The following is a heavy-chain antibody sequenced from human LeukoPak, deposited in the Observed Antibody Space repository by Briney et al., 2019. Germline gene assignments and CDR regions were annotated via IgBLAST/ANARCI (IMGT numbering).Heavy chain of an antibody. Sequence: ASVTVSCKASGYTFTGYYMHWVRQAPGQGLEWMGWINPNSGGTNYAQKFQGWVTMTRDTSISTAYMELSRLRSDDTAVYYCARSDSSVYYENWGQGTLVTVSS. J-gene: IGHJ4*02. CDR1: GYTFTGYY. CDR2: INPNSGGT. V-gene: IGHV1-2*04. CDR3: ARSDSSVYYEN. D-gene: IGHD3-22*01.